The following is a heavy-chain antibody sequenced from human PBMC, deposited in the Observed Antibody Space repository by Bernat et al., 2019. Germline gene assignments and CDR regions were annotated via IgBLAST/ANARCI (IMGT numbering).Heavy chain of an antibody. J-gene: IGHJ5*02. CDR3: ARVYSGYDQTFDP. CDR1: GGTFSSYA. Sequence: QVQLVQSGAEVKKPGSSVKVSCKASGGTFSSYAISWVRQAPGQGLEWMGGIIPIFGTANYAQKFQGRVTITADKSTSTDYMELRRLRSEDTDVYYCARVYSGYDQTFDPWGQGALVTVSS. CDR2: IIPIFGTA. D-gene: IGHD5-12*01. V-gene: IGHV1-69*06.